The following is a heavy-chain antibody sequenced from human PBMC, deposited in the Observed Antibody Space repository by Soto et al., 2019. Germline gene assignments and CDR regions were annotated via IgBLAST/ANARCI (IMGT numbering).Heavy chain of an antibody. V-gene: IGHV1-2*02. CDR1: GYTFTGYY. CDR2: INPNSGGT. D-gene: IGHD5-18*01. CDR3: AREDLGHSSYYYYYGMDV. J-gene: IGHJ6*02. Sequence: ASVKVSCKASGYTFTGYYMHWVRQAPGQGLEWMGWINPNSGGTNYAQKFQGRVTMTRDTSINTAYMELSRLRSDDTAVYYCAREDLGHSSYYYYYGMDVWGQGTTVTVSS.